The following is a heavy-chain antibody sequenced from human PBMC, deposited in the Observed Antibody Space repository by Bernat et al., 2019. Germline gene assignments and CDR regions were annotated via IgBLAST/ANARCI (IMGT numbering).Heavy chain of an antibody. J-gene: IGHJ3*02. CDR3: ATPRYYDFWSGYLKPHDAFDI. V-gene: IGHV4-39*01. CDR2: IYYSGST. D-gene: IGHD3-3*01. CDR1: GGSISSSSYY. Sequence: QLQLQESGPGLVKPSETLSLTCTVSGGSISSSSYYWGWIRQPPGKGLEWIGSIYYSGSTSYNPSLNSRVTISVDTSKNQFSLKLSSVNAADTAVYYCATPRYYDFWSGYLKPHDAFDIWGQGTMVTVSS.